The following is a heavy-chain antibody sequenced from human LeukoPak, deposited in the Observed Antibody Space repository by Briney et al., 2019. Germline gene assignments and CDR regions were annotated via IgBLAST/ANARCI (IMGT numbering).Heavy chain of an antibody. D-gene: IGHD3-10*02. CDR2: IHYSGRT. CDR1: GVSISSSGYY. J-gene: IGHJ4*02. V-gene: IGHV4-39*02. CDR3: ASSDMFRVYYFDY. Sequence: PSETLSLTCTVSGVSISSSGYYWGWIRQPPGMGLEWIGTIHYSGRTYYNPSLQSRVTISVDTSKNHFSLKLNSVTAADTAVYYCASSDMFRVYYFDYWGQGILVTVSS.